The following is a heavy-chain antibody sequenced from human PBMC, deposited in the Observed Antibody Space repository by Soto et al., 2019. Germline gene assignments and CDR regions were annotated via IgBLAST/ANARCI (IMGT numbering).Heavy chain of an antibody. Sequence: EVQLLESGAGVVQPGGSLRLSCVASGFNFKKFAMAWVRQAAGEGLEWVSGISCCGGSASYADSVKGRFSIARDDSKNTVSLQLNSLRVEDTAQYYCAKADGQQWLIPHLDNWGEGTLVTVS. J-gene: IGHJ4*02. D-gene: IGHD6-19*01. CDR3: AKADGQQWLIPHLDN. CDR2: ISCCGGSA. CDR1: GFNFKKFA. V-gene: IGHV3-23*01.